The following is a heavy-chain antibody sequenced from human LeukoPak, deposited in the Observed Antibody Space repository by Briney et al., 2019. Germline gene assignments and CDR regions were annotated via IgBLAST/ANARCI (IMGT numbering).Heavy chain of an antibody. Sequence: GGSLGLSCAASGFTFSSYWMSWVRQAPGKGLQWVANIKQDGSEKYYVDSVKGRFTISRDNAKNSLYLQMNSLRAEDTAVYYCARDKYYYGSGSWRYYYYGMDVWGQGTTVTVSS. CDR1: GFTFSSYW. D-gene: IGHD3-10*01. CDR3: ARDKYYYGSGSWRYYYYGMDV. J-gene: IGHJ6*02. CDR2: IKQDGSEK. V-gene: IGHV3-7*01.